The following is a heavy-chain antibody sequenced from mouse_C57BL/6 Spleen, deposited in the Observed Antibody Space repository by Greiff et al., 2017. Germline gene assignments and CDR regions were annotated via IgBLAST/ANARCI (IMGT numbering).Heavy chain of an antibody. CDR1: GFTFSDYG. CDR2: ISSGSSTI. Sequence: EVKVVESGGGLVKPGGSLKLSCAASGFTFSDYGMHWVRQAPEKGLEWVAYISSGSSTIYYADTVKCRFTISRDNAKNTLFLQMTSLRSEDTAMYYCARENYYGGFAYWGQGTLVTVSA. CDR3: ARENYYGGFAY. D-gene: IGHD1-1*01. J-gene: IGHJ3*01. V-gene: IGHV5-17*01.